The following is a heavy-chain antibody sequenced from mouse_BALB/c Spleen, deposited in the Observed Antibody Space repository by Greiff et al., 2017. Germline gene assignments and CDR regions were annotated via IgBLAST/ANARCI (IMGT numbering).Heavy chain of an antibody. Sequence: EVQLQQSGAELVRSGASVKLSCTASGFNIKDYYMHWVKQRPEQGLEWIGWIDPENGDTEYAPKFQGKATMTADTSSNTAYLQLSSLTSEDTAVYYCNALHANYDEVFAYWAKGLWSLSLQ. CDR1: GFNIKDYY. CDR3: NALHANYDEVFAY. J-gene: IGHJ3*01. CDR2: IDPENGDT. V-gene: IGHV14-4*02. D-gene: IGHD2-4*01.